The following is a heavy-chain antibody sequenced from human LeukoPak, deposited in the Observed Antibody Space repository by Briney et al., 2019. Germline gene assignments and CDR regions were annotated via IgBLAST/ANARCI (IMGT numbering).Heavy chain of an antibody. CDR1: GYIFTSYW. Sequence: GESLKISCQGSGYIFTSYWIGWVRQMPGKGLEWMGVIFPGDSDTRYNPSFQGQVTISADKSINTAYLQWSSLKASDTAIYYCARHKTGRYYYYYMDVWGEGTSVTVSS. D-gene: IGHD3-10*01. CDR2: IFPGDSDT. J-gene: IGHJ6*03. V-gene: IGHV5-51*01. CDR3: ARHKTGRYYYYYMDV.